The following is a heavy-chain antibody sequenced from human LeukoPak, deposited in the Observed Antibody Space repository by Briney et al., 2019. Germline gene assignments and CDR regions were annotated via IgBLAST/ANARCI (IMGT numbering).Heavy chain of an antibody. CDR2: ISSSSSNI. D-gene: IGHD3-10*01. V-gene: IGHV3-48*04. Sequence: GGSLRLSCAASGISISSYSMNWVRQAPGKGLEWVSYISSSSSNIYYADSVKGRFTISRDNAKNLVFPEMNSLRVEDTAVYYCARLRGFDYWGQGTLVTVSS. CDR1: GISISSYS. J-gene: IGHJ4*02. CDR3: ARLRGFDY.